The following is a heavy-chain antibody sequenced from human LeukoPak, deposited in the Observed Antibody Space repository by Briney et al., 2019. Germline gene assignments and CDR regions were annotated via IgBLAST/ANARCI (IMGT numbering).Heavy chain of an antibody. CDR2: ISSSGSTI. Sequence: PGASLRLSCAASGFTFSSYEMNWVRQAPGKGLEWVSYISSSGSTIYYADSVKGRFTISRDNAKNSLYLQMNSLRAEDTAVYYCARDLWVRGDRYGMDVWGKGTTVTVSS. CDR3: ARDLWVRGDRYGMDV. D-gene: IGHD3-10*01. CDR1: GFTFSSYE. J-gene: IGHJ6*04. V-gene: IGHV3-48*03.